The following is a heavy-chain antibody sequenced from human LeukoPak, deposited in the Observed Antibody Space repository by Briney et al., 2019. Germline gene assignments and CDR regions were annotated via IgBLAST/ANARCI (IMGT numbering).Heavy chain of an antibody. CDR2: ITGSGGNT. V-gene: IGHV3-23*01. J-gene: IGHJ4*02. Sequence: GGSLRLSCAASGFTFSNYAMGWVRQAPGKGLEWVSAITGSGGNTYYADSAKGRFTISRDNSKNTVFLQMNSLRAEDTAVYYCAKWGDYDVLTGYYVSDYWGQGTLVTVSS. CDR1: GFTFSNYA. CDR3: AKWGDYDVLTGYYVSDY. D-gene: IGHD3-9*01.